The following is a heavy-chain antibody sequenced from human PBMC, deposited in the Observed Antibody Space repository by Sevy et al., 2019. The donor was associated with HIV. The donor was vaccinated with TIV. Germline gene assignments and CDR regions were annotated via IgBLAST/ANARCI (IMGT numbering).Heavy chain of an antibody. V-gene: IGHV4-4*07. CDR3: ARDNSSGWTYRYYFDY. CDR2: IYTSGST. J-gene: IGHJ4*02. CDR1: GGSISSYY. D-gene: IGHD6-19*01. Sequence: SETLSPTCTVSGGSISSYYWSWIRQPAGKGLEWIGRIYTSGSTNYNPSLKSRVTMSVDTSKNQFSLKLSSVTAADTAVYYRARDNSSGWTYRYYFDYWGQGTLVTVSS.